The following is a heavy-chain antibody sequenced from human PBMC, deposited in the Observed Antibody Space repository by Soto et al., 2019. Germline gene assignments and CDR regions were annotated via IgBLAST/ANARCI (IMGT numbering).Heavy chain of an antibody. V-gene: IGHV3-30*18. J-gene: IGHJ4*02. CDR3: AKGSLPGDYERNFDS. Sequence: QVQLVESGGGVVQPGRSLRLSCAASGFSFSDSNMHWVRKAPGKGLQWVARISKEGTFKYYADSVKGRFTISRDNSENILYLQINSLSAEDTAVYFCAKGSLPGDYERNFDSWGQGILVTVSS. CDR2: ISKEGTFK. D-gene: IGHD4-17*01. CDR1: GFSFSDSN.